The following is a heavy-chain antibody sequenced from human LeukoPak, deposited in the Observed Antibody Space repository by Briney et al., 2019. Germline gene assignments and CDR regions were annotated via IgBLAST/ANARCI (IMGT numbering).Heavy chain of an antibody. CDR1: GFTFSSYG. V-gene: IGHV3-21*01. Sequence: PGGSLRLSCAASGFTFSSYGMHWVRQAPGKGLEWVSSISSSSSYIYYADSVKGRFTISRDNVKNTLYLQMNSLRAEDTAVYYCARDSDYYDSSGYYYGWFDPWGQGTLVTVSS. CDR3: ARDSDYYDSSGYYYGWFDP. CDR2: ISSSSSYI. J-gene: IGHJ5*02. D-gene: IGHD3-22*01.